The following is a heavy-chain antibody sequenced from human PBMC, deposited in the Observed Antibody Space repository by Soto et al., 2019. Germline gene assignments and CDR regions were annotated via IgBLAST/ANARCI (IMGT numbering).Heavy chain of an antibody. CDR3: ARGKYYYDSSGYLTAYYYYGMDV. CDR2: INHSGST. CDR1: GGSFSGYY. Sequence: PSETLSLTCAVYGGSFSGYYWSWIRQPPGKGLEWIGEINHSGSTNYNPSLKSRVTTSVDTSKNQFSLKLSSVTAADTAVYYCARGKYYYDSSGYLTAYYYYGMDVWRQVTTVTVSS. J-gene: IGHJ6*02. V-gene: IGHV4-34*01. D-gene: IGHD3-22*01.